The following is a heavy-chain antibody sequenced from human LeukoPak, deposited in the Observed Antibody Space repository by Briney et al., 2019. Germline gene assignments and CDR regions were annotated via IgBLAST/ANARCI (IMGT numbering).Heavy chain of an antibody. CDR1: GGSISSYY. V-gene: IGHV3-23*01. CDR3: AKTGVGATIDY. CDR2: ISGSGGST. D-gene: IGHD1-26*01. Sequence: LSLTCTVSGGSISSYYWSWVRQAPGKGLEWVSAISGSGGSTYYADSVKGRFTISRDNSKNTLYLQMNSLRAEDTAVYYCAKTGVGATIDYWGQGTLVTVSS. J-gene: IGHJ4*02.